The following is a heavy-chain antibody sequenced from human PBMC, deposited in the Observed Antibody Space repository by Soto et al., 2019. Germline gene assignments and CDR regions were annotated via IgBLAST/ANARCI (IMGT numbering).Heavy chain of an antibody. CDR2: IYHSGST. CDR3: ARRYGGNFDY. V-gene: IGHV4-59*01. D-gene: IGHD3-16*01. CDR1: GGSISSYY. Sequence: SETLSLTCTVSGGSISSYYWSWIRQPPGKGLEWIGYIYHSGSTYYNPSLKSRVNISVDRSKNQFSLKLSSVTAADTAVYYCARRYGGNFDYWGQGTLVTVSS. J-gene: IGHJ4*02.